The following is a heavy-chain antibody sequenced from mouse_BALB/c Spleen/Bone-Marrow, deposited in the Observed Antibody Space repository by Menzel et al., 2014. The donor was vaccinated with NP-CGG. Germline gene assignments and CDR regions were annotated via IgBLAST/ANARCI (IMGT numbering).Heavy chain of an antibody. CDR1: GYTFTSYY. CDR2: INPSNGGT. V-gene: IGHV1S16*01. CDR3: TRGRRDAMDY. Sequence: QVQLQQSGAELVKPGASVKLSCKASGYTFTSYYMYWVKQRPGQGLEWIGEINPSNGGTNFNEKFMSKATLTVDKSSSTAYMQLSSLTSEDSAVYYCTRGRRDAMDYWGQGTSVTVSS. J-gene: IGHJ4*01.